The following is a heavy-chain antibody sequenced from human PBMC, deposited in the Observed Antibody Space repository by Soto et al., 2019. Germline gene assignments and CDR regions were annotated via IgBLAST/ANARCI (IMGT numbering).Heavy chain of an antibody. V-gene: IGHV3-23*01. J-gene: IGHJ5*02. Sequence: EVQLLESGGGLVQPGGSLRLSCAASGFTFSSYAMSWVRQAPGKGLEWVSAISGSGGSTYYADSVKGRFTISRDNSTATLYLQMNSLRAEDTAVYYCSKRSSRIVRGVLPWGQGTLVTVSS. CDR2: ISGSGGST. CDR1: GFTFSSYA. CDR3: SKRSSRIVRGVLP. D-gene: IGHD3-10*01.